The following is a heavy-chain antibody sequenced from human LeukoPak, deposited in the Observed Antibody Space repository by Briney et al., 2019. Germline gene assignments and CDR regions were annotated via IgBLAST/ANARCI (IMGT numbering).Heavy chain of an antibody. CDR3: AKVTATIKGSYYYYMDV. CDR2: ISGSGGST. D-gene: IGHD5-24*01. J-gene: IGHJ6*03. CDR1: GFTFSSYA. Sequence: PGGSLRLSCAASGFTFSSYAMSWVRQAPGKGLEWVSAISGSGGSTCYADSVKGRFTISRDNSKNTLYLQMNSLRAEDTAVYYCAKVTATIKGSYYYYMDVWGKGTTVTVSS. V-gene: IGHV3-23*01.